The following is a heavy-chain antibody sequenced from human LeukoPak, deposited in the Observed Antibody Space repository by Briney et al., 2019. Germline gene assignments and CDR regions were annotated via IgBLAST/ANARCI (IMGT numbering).Heavy chain of an antibody. D-gene: IGHD5-18*01. J-gene: IGHJ4*02. CDR2: ISWNSGSI. V-gene: IGHV3-9*03. Sequence: GGSLRLSCAASGFTFDDYAMHWVRQAPGKGLEWVSGISWNSGSIGYADSVKGRFTISRDNAKNSLYLQMNSLRAEDMALYYCAKGDQYSYGSHFDYWGQGTLVTVSS. CDR3: AKGDQYSYGSHFDY. CDR1: GFTFDDYA.